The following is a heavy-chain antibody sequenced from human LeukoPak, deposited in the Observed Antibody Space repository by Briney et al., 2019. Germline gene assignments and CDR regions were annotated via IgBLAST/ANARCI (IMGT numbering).Heavy chain of an antibody. CDR1: GFTFSSYA. J-gene: IGHJ4*02. Sequence: GGSLRLSCAASGFTFSSYAMSWVRQAPGKGLEWVSAISGSGGSTYYADSVKGRFTISRDNSKNTLYLQMNSLRAEDTAVYYCAKVYYDILTGYSPWYYWGQGTLVTVSS. CDR2: ISGSGGST. CDR3: AKVYYDILTGYSPWYY. D-gene: IGHD3-9*01. V-gene: IGHV3-23*01.